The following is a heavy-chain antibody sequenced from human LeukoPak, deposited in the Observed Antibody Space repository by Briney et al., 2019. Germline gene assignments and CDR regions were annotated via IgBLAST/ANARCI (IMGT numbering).Heavy chain of an antibody. J-gene: IGHJ4*02. D-gene: IGHD3-3*01. CDR1: GGSISSYY. V-gene: IGHV4-59*12. CDR3: ARGVHYDFWSGYFRSRYYFDY. CDR2: IYYSGST. Sequence: SETLSLTCTVSGGSISSYYWSWIRQPPGKGLEWIGYIYYSGSTNYNPSLKSRVTISVDTSKNQFSLKLSSVTAADTAVYYCARGVHYDFWSGYFRSRYYFDYWGQGTLVTVSS.